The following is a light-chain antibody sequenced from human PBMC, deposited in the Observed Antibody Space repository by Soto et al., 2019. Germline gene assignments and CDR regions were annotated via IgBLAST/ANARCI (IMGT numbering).Light chain of an antibody. Sequence: EIVMTQSPGTVSVFPGETVTLSCRAGQSVSGYLDWFHQRPGQAPRLVLLRIFTRAIGVPARFSGSGSWTEFTLTISRLQSEDVAVYYCQQYSGWPPWTFGQGTKVDIK. CDR3: QQYSGWPPWT. V-gene: IGKV3-15*01. J-gene: IGKJ1*01. CDR2: RIF. CDR1: QSVSGY.